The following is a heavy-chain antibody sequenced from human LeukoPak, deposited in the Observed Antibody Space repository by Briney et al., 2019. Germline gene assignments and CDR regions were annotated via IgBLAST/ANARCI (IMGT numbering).Heavy chain of an antibody. D-gene: IGHD6-6*01. V-gene: IGHV1-69*01. CDR2: IIPIFGTA. CDR1: GGTFSSYA. J-gene: IGHJ4*02. Sequence: SVKVSCKASGGTFSSYAISWVRQAPGQGLEWMGGIIPIFGTANYAQKFQGRVTITADESTSTAYMELSRLRSDDTAVYYCARETHSSSRDFDYWGQGTLVTVSS. CDR3: ARETHSSSRDFDY.